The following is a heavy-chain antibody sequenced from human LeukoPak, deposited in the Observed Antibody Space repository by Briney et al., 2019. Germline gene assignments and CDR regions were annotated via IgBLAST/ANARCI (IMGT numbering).Heavy chain of an antibody. Sequence: GGSLRLSCAASGFTVSSNYMSWVRQAPGKGLEWVSVIYSGGSTYYADSVKGRITISRDNSKNTLYLQMNSLRAEDTAVYYCARDAAGGNWFEPWGQGTLVTVSS. CDR2: IYSGGST. J-gene: IGHJ5*02. V-gene: IGHV3-66*02. D-gene: IGHD1-26*01. CDR1: GFTVSSNY. CDR3: ARDAAGGNWFEP.